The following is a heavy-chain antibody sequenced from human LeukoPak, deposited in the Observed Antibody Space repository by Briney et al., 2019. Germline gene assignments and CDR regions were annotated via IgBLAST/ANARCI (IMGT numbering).Heavy chain of an antibody. CDR2: ITGSGGST. V-gene: IGHV3-23*01. Sequence: GGSLRLSCTASGVTFSSHAMSWVRQAPGKGPQWVSGITGSGGSTYYAESVKGRFTTSRDNSKNTLYLQMNSLRVEDTAIYFCATRPASENYFAVFDYWGQGTLVTVSS. J-gene: IGHJ4*02. D-gene: IGHD2/OR15-2a*01. CDR1: GVTFSSHA. CDR3: ATRPASENYFAVFDY.